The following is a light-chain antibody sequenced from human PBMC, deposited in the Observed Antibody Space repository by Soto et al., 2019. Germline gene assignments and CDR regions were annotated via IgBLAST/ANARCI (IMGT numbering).Light chain of an antibody. J-gene: IGKJ5*01. CDR3: QQYGNSPIT. CDR1: QSVASRN. V-gene: IGKV3-20*01. CDR2: GAS. Sequence: EIVLTQSPGTLSLSPGERATLSCMASQSVASRNLAWYQQKPGQAPRLLIYGASSRATGIPDRFTGRGSGTDFTLTINRLEPEDFAVYYCQQYGNSPITFCQGTRLEIK.